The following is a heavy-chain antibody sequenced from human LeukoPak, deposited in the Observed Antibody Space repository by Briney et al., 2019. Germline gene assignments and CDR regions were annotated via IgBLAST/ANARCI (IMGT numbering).Heavy chain of an antibody. Sequence: ASVKVSCKASGGTFPNYDISWVRQAPGQGLEWMGRFVPSVDVANYSPKFRGRVTITADKSTTTVFMELSSLRSEDTAVYYCARDKRGDAFDLWGQGTMVTVSS. CDR2: FVPSVDVA. CDR1: GGTFPNYD. J-gene: IGHJ3*01. CDR3: ARDKRGDAFDL. V-gene: IGHV1-69*04.